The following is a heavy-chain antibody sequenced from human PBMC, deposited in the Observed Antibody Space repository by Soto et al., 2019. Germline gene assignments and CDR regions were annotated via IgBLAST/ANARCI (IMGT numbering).Heavy chain of an antibody. Sequence: QVQLVQSGAEVKKPGASVKVSCKASGYTVTGYYMHWVRQAPGQGLEWMGWINPNSGGTNYAQKFQGWVTMTRDTSISTAYKELSRLRSDDTAVYYCAEEDPRSSWHDAFDIWGQGTMVTVSS. D-gene: IGHD6-6*01. CDR3: AEEDPRSSWHDAFDI. CDR2: INPNSGGT. CDR1: GYTVTGYY. V-gene: IGHV1-2*04. J-gene: IGHJ3*02.